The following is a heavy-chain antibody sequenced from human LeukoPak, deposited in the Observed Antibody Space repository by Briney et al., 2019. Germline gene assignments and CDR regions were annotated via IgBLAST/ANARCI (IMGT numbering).Heavy chain of an antibody. J-gene: IGHJ4*03. V-gene: IGHV4-34*01. CDR1: GESFSAYY. Sequence: SETLSLTRAVYGESFSAYYWSWIRQSPGKGLEWIAEINHRGDTNYNPSVKSRVTISIDTSKNQFSLKVRSLTAADTAVYYCARGPTISETGYFDFWGQGTLVTVSS. CDR3: ARGPTISETGYFDF. CDR2: INHRGDT. D-gene: IGHD1-1*01.